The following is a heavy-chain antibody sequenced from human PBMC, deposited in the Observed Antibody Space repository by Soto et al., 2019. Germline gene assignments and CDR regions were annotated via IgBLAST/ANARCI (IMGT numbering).Heavy chain of an antibody. CDR2: AYYRSKWYN. Sequence: SQTLSLTCVISGDSVSSNSAAWNWIRQSPSRGLEWLGRAYYRSKWYNDYAVSVKSRININPDTSKNQFSLHLNSVTPEDTAVYYCARDRDYYDSRNPFDYWGQGTLVTVSS. CDR3: ARDRDYYDSRNPFDY. J-gene: IGHJ4*02. CDR1: GDSVSSNSAA. V-gene: IGHV6-1*01. D-gene: IGHD3-22*01.